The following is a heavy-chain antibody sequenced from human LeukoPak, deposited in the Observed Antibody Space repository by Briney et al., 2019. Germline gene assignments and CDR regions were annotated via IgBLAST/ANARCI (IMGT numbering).Heavy chain of an antibody. CDR2: IWYDGSNK. D-gene: IGHD3-10*01. V-gene: IGHV3-33*01. J-gene: IGHJ3*01. CDR3: ARGAYGSGTYHEFEF. CDR1: GFTFSSYG. Sequence: GGSLRLSCTASGFTFSSYGMHCVRQAPGKGLEWVAVIWYDGSNKYYVDSVKGRFTISRDNSKNTLYLQMNNLRAEDTAVYYCARGAYGSGTYHEFEFWGQGTMVTVSS.